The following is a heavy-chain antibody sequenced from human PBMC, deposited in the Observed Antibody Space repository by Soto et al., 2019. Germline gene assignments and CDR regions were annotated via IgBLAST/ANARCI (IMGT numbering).Heavy chain of an antibody. CDR1: GFTFSSYD. J-gene: IGHJ5*02. V-gene: IGHV3-13*04. Sequence: PGGSLRLSCAASGFTFSSYDMHWVRQATGKGLEWVSRIGTAGDTYYLDSVKGRFTISRDNSKTTVYLQMNRLRPEDTAVYFCVRDQDSRGYSVFNLWGRGTQVTVSS. CDR3: VRDQDSRGYSVFNL. D-gene: IGHD3-22*01. CDR2: IGTAGDT.